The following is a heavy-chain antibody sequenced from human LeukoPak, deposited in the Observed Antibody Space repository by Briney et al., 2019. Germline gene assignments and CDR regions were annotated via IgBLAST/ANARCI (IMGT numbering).Heavy chain of an antibody. V-gene: IGHV3-23*01. CDR3: VKDRYSSGWYGPDYFDY. D-gene: IGHD6-19*01. J-gene: IGHJ4*02. CDR2: VSGSGGST. CDR1: GFSFSSYA. Sequence: GGSLRLSCAASGFSFSSYAMTWVRQAPGKGLGWVSTVSGSGGSTLYADSVKGRFSISRDNSENTLYLQLNSLRAEDTAVYYCVKDRYSSGWYGPDYFDYWGQGTLVTVSS.